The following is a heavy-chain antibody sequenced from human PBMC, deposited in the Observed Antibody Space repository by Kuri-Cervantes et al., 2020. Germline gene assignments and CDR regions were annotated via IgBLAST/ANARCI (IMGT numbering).Heavy chain of an antibody. CDR3: ARPKATWGGAYYFDY. D-gene: IGHD3-16*01. J-gene: IGHJ4*02. CDR2: IYYSGST. V-gene: IGHV4-59*01. Sequence: SETLSLTCTVSGGSISSYYWSWIRQPPGKGLEWIGYIYYSGSTNYNPSLKSRVTISVDTSKNQFSLKLSSVTAADTAVYYCARPKATWGGAYYFDYWGQGTLVTVSS. CDR1: GGSISSYY.